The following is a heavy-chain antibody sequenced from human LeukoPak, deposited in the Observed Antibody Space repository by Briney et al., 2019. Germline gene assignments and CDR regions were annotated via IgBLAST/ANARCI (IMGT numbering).Heavy chain of an antibody. Sequence: SETLSLTCTVSGGSISSYYWSWIRQPAGKGLEWIGRIYTSGSTNYNPSLKSRVTMSVDTSKNQFSLKLSSVTAADTAVNYCARDTRVCSSTSCSYAFDIWGQGTMVTVSS. D-gene: IGHD2-2*01. CDR1: GGSISSYY. CDR2: IYTSGST. CDR3: ARDTRVCSSTSCSYAFDI. V-gene: IGHV4-4*07. J-gene: IGHJ3*02.